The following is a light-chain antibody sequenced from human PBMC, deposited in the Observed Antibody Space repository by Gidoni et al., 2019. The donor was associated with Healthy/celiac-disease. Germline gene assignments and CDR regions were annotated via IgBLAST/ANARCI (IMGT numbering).Light chain of an antibody. V-gene: IGKV3-15*01. Sequence: EIVMTQSPATLSVSPGERATLSCRASQSVSSNLAWYQQKPGQAPRLLIYGASTRATGIPARFSRSGSGTEFTLTISSLQSEDFAVYYCQQYNNWPRTTFGQGTKVEIK. CDR1: QSVSSN. J-gene: IGKJ1*01. CDR2: GAS. CDR3: QQYNNWPRTT.